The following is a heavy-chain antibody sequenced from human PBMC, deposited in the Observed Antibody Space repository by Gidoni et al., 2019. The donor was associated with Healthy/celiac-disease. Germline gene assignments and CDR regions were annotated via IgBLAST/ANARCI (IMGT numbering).Heavy chain of an antibody. CDR1: GFTFSSYA. Sequence: QVQLVESGGGVVQPGRSLRLSCAASGFTFSSYAMHWVRQAPGKGLEWVAVISYDGSNKYYADSVKGRFTISRDNSKNTLYLQMNSLRAEDTAVYYCARDLSDSSGYFDYWGQGTLVTVSS. CDR3: ARDLSDSSGYFDY. D-gene: IGHD3-22*01. V-gene: IGHV3-30-3*01. J-gene: IGHJ4*02. CDR2: ISYDGSNK.